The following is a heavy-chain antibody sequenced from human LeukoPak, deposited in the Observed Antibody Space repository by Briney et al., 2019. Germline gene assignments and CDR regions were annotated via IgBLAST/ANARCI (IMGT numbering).Heavy chain of an antibody. CDR1: GGSISSYY. CDR2: INHSGST. Sequence: NPSETLSLTCTVSGGSISSYYWSWIRQPPGKGLEWIGEINHSGSTNYNPSLKSRVTISVDTSKNQFSLKLSSVTAADTAVYYCARFIPYYFDYWGQGTLVTVSS. D-gene: IGHD2-2*02. V-gene: IGHV4-34*01. J-gene: IGHJ4*02. CDR3: ARFIPYYFDY.